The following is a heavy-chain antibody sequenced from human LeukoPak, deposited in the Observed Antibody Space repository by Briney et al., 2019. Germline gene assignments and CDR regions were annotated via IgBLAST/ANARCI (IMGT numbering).Heavy chain of an antibody. D-gene: IGHD3-22*01. Sequence: ASVKVSCKASGYTFTSYGISWVRQAPGQGLEWMGWISAYNGNTNYAQKLQGRVTMTTDTSTSTAYMELSRLRFDDTAVYYCARGKKDYYFDSSIYTKYYNYYMDVWGKGTTVTVSS. CDR1: GYTFTSYG. J-gene: IGHJ6*03. V-gene: IGHV1-18*01. CDR2: ISAYNGNT. CDR3: ARGKKDYYFDSSIYTKYYNYYMDV.